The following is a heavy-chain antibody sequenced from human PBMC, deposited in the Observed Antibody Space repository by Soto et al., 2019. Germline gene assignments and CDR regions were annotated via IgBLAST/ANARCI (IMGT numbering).Heavy chain of an antibody. CDR3: ANGRGTYGLLAHDY. D-gene: IGHD3-10*01. J-gene: IGHJ4*02. Sequence: EVQLLESGGGLVQPGGALRLSCAASGFSFRNYSMSWVRQAPGKGLEWISTLTGSSSNIYYADSVNGRFAISRDNSRNTMDLQMNSLPAEDTAVYYCANGRGTYGLLAHDYWGQGTLVTVSS. V-gene: IGHV3-23*01. CDR2: LTGSSSNI. CDR1: GFSFRNYS.